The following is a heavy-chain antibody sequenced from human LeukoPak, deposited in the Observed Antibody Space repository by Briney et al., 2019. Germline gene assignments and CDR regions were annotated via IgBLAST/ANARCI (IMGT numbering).Heavy chain of an antibody. Sequence: GGSLRLYCAASGFTFSRYSMNWARQAPGKGLEWVSYISSSSSPIYYADSVKGRFTISRDNAKNSLYLQMNSLRAEDTAVYYCARDGLYSGNYDTWGQGTLVTVSS. CDR2: ISSSSSPI. J-gene: IGHJ5*02. CDR3: ARDGLYSGNYDT. V-gene: IGHV3-48*01. D-gene: IGHD1-26*01. CDR1: GFTFSRYS.